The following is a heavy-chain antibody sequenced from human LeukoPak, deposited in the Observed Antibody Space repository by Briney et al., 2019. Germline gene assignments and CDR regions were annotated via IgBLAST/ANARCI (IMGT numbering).Heavy chain of an antibody. CDR1: GGSISGYF. D-gene: IGHD3-10*01. V-gene: IGHV4-59*08. CDR2: IHYSGTT. CDR3: ARYGITIVRGGKYYFDS. J-gene: IGHJ4*02. Sequence: PSETLSLTCTVSGGSISGYFWSWIRQPPGKGLEWIGYIHYSGTTNYNPCLNSRVTISVDTSKNQFSLRLSSVTAADTAVYYCARYGITIVRGGKYYFDSWGQGTLVTVSS.